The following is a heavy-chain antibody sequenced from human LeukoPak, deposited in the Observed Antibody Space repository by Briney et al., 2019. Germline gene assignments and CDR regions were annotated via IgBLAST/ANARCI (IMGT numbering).Heavy chain of an antibody. CDR3: ARDQGIAAAGTMRY. V-gene: IGHV3-48*04. D-gene: IGHD6-13*01. CDR1: GFTFSSYS. J-gene: IGHJ4*02. Sequence: QPGGSLRLSCAASGFTFSSYSMNWVRQAPGKGLEWVSYISSSGSTIYYADSVKGRFTISRDNAKNSLYLQMNSLRAEDTAVYYCARDQGIAAAGTMRYWGQGTLVTVSS. CDR2: ISSSGSTI.